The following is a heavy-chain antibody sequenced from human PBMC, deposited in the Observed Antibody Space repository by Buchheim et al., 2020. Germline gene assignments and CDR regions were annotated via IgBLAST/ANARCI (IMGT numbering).Heavy chain of an antibody. CDR1: GFTFSSYW. V-gene: IGHV3-7*01. Sequence: EVQLVESGGGLVQPGGSLRLSCAASGFTFSSYWMSWVRQAPGKGLEWVANIKQDGSEKYYVDSVKGRFTISRDNAKNSLYLQMNSLRAEDTAVYYCARSHRFRWYDPEQPDYWGQGTL. CDR2: IKQDGSEK. J-gene: IGHJ4*02. CDR3: ARSHRFRWYDPEQPDY. D-gene: IGHD4-23*01.